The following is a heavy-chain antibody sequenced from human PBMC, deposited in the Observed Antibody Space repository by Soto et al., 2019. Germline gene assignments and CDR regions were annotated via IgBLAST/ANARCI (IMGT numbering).Heavy chain of an antibody. CDR3: ARKEELWGVSGLDY. J-gene: IGHJ4*02. CDR1: GYTFTNYA. D-gene: IGHD3-16*01. CDR2: VNADNGNT. Sequence: QVQLVQSGAEEKKPGASVKVSCKASGYTFTNYAIHWVRQAPGQRLEWMGWVNADNGNTKYSQKFQGRVTIIRDTSARIAYMELSSLRSEDTAVYYCARKEELWGVSGLDYWGQGTLVTVSS. V-gene: IGHV1-3*05.